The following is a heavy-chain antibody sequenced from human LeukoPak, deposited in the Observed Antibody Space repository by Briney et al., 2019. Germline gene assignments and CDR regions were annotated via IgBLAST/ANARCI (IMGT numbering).Heavy chain of an antibody. D-gene: IGHD6-19*01. CDR1: GGSFSGYY. CDR3: ARRGAGSPFDY. Sequence: PSETLSLTCAVYGGSFSGYYWSWIRQPPGKGLEWIGEINHSGSTNYNPSLKSRVTISLDTSKNQFSLKLTSVTAADTAVYYCARRGAGSPFDYWGQGTLVTVSS. V-gene: IGHV4-34*01. J-gene: IGHJ4*02. CDR2: INHSGST.